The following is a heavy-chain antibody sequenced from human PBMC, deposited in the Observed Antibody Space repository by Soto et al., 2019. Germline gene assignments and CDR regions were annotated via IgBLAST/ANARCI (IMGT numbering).Heavy chain of an antibody. CDR2: ISDYNGNT. V-gene: IGHV1-18*04. CDR1: GYTFTSYG. D-gene: IGHD6-6*01. Sequence: QVQLVQSGAEVKKPGASVKVSCKASGYTFTSYGISWVRQAPGQGLEWMGWISDYNGNTNYAQKLQGRVTMTTDTYTSTAYMEPRSLISDDTAVYYCARVLAYSSSSGVDYWCQGTLVTVSS. CDR3: ARVLAYSSSSGVDY. J-gene: IGHJ4*02.